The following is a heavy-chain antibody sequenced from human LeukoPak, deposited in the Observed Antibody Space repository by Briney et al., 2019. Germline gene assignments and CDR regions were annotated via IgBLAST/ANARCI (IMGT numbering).Heavy chain of an antibody. J-gene: IGHJ3*02. CDR1: AYTFTVNN. Sequence: ASVTVSCKSSAYTFTVNNMYWVRHAPGQGLELMGWINPETGGTNYAQKFQGRVTMTGDTSISTAYMELSSMKSDDTAVYYCARELGINAFDIWGQGTMVTVSS. D-gene: IGHD7-27*01. V-gene: IGHV1-2*02. CDR2: INPETGGT. CDR3: ARELGINAFDI.